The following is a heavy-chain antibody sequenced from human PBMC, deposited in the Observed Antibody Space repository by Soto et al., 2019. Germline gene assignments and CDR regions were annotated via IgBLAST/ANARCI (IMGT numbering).Heavy chain of an antibody. CDR3: VRKTGYGDLSI. Sequence: QVQLQESGPGLVKPSETLSLTCTVSGDSISDYYWNWIRQPPGKGLEWIGYVYYSGSTNYKPSLKSRVIISVDTSKKQFSLKLTSVTAADTAVYYCVRKTGYGDLSIWGQGTMVTVSS. D-gene: IGHD4-17*01. CDR2: VYYSGST. J-gene: IGHJ3*02. V-gene: IGHV4-59*01. CDR1: GDSISDYY.